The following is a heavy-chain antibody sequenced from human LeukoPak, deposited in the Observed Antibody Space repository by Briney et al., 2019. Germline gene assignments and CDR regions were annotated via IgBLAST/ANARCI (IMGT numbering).Heavy chain of an antibody. CDR2: ISGSGGST. J-gene: IGHJ1*01. D-gene: IGHD6-19*01. V-gene: IGHV3-23*01. Sequence: GGSLRLSCAASGFSFSSCAMSWVRQAPGKGLEWVSAISGSGGSTYYADSVKGRFTISRDNSKNTLYLQMNSLRAEDTAVYYCAKDYSSGWYPEYFQHWGQGTLVTVSS. CDR1: GFSFSSCA. CDR3: AKDYSSGWYPEYFQH.